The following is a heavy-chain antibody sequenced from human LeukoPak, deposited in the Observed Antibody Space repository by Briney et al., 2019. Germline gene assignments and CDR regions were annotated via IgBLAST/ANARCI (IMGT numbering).Heavy chain of an antibody. Sequence: PSETLSLTCTASGGSISSYYWSWIRQPPGKGLEWIGYIYYSGGTNYNPSLKSRVTISVDTSKNQFFLKLTSVTAADTAVYYCARQTSVAGNDYWGQGTLVTVSS. V-gene: IGHV4-59*08. CDR1: GGSISSYY. CDR3: ARQTSVAGNDY. J-gene: IGHJ4*02. D-gene: IGHD6-19*01. CDR2: IYYSGGT.